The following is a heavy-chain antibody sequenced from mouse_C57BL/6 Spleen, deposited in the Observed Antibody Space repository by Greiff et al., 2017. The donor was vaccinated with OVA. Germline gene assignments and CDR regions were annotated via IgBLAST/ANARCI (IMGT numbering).Heavy chain of an antibody. CDR1: GYTFTSYW. CDR2: IYPGSGST. J-gene: IGHJ2*01. V-gene: IGHV1-55*01. CDR3: ARFLYGNYDSFYY. D-gene: IGHD2-1*01. Sequence: QVQLQQPGAELVKPGASVKMSCKASGYTFTSYWITWVKQRPGQGLEWMGDIYPGSGSTKYKEKFKSKATLTVDTSSSTAYMQLSSLTSEDSAVYYCARFLYGNYDSFYYWGKGTTLSVSS.